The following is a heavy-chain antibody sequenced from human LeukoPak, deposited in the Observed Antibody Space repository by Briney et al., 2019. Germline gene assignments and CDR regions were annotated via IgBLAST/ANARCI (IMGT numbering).Heavy chain of an antibody. D-gene: IGHD7-27*01. CDR1: GGTFSSYA. J-gene: IGHJ4*02. CDR2: IIPILGIA. CDR3: ARSLKLGMRYNFDY. V-gene: IGHV1-69*04. Sequence: SVKVSCKASGGTFSSYAISWVRQAPGQGLEWMGRIIPILGIANYAQKFQGRVTIIWDTSTSTAYMELSSLRSEDTAVYYCARSLKLGMRYNFDYWGQGTLATVS.